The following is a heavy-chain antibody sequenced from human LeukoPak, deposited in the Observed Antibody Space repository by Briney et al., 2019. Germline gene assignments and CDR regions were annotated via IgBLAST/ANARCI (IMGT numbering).Heavy chain of an antibody. CDR1: GYTFTGYY. Sequence: ASVKVSCKTSGYTFTGYYMHWVRQAPGQGLEWMGWINPNSGGTNYAQKFQGRVTMTRDTSISTAYMELSRLRSDDTAVYYCARGLLTLGVAGTRGAFDIWGQGTMVTVSS. CDR2: INPNSGGT. CDR3: ARGLLTLGVAGTRGAFDI. D-gene: IGHD6-19*01. J-gene: IGHJ3*02. V-gene: IGHV1-2*02.